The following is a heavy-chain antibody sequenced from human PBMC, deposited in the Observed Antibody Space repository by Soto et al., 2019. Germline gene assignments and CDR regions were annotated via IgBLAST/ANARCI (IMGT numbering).Heavy chain of an antibody. Sequence: SETLSLTCTVSGGSISNYYWNWIRPSPGNVLEWIGYIYSCGSTHYNPSLQNRVTISIDTSKNQVSLKVNSVTAADTVVYYCARDHPHSYGVYYFDYWGQGTPVTVS. CDR3: ARDHPHSYGVYYFDY. V-gene: IGHV4-59*01. D-gene: IGHD5-18*01. CDR1: GGSISNYY. CDR2: IYSCGST. J-gene: IGHJ4*02.